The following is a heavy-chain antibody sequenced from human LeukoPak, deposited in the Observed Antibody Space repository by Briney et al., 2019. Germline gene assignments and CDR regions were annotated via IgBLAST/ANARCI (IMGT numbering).Heavy chain of an antibody. CDR1: GFTFSSYN. CDR2: ISSLSSTI. D-gene: IGHD2-15*01. J-gene: IGHJ4*02. Sequence: PGGSLRLSCAASGFTFSSYNMNWIRQAPGKGLEWVSYISSLSSTIYYADSVKGRFTISRDNAENSLSLQMNSLRAEDTAIYYCVRGCSDTCYRFDYWGQGTLVTVSS. V-gene: IGHV3-48*01. CDR3: VRGCSDTCYRFDY.